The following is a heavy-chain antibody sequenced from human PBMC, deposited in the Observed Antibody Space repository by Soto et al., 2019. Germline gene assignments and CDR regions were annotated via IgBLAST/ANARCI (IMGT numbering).Heavy chain of an antibody. D-gene: IGHD3-16*01. CDR1: GFTVSSNY. Sequence: PGGSLRLSCAASGFTVSSNYMSWVRQAPGKGLEWVSVIYSGGSTFYADSVKGRFTISRDNSKNTLYLQMNSLRAEDTAVYYCASLNATVSSHPPYYEPWGPATLVTVSS. CDR3: ASLNATVSSHPPYYEP. J-gene: IGHJ5*02. V-gene: IGHV3-53*01. CDR2: IYSGGST.